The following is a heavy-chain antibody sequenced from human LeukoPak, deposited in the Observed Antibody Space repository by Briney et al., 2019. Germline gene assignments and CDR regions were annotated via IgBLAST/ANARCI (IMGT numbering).Heavy chain of an antibody. CDR1: GFTFRIYA. CDR3: ARDLYDYGDYGDYYYYGMDV. Sequence: GGSLRLSCSASGFTFRIYAMHWVRQAPGKGLEWVAVISYDGSNKYYADSVKGRFTISRDNSKNTLYLQMNSLRAEDTAVYYCARDLYDYGDYGDYYYYGMDVWGQGTTVTVSS. J-gene: IGHJ6*02. CDR2: ISYDGSNK. D-gene: IGHD4-17*01. V-gene: IGHV3-30-3*01.